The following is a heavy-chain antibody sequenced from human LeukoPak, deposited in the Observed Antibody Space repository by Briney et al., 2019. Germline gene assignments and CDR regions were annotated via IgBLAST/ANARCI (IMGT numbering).Heavy chain of an antibody. D-gene: IGHD6-19*01. CDR2: IRYDGSNK. CDR1: GFTFSSHV. Sequence: GGSLRLSCAASGFTFSSHVISWVRQAPGKGLEWVAFIRYDGSNKYYADSVKGRFTISRDNSKNTLYLQMNSLRAEDTAVYYCAKSPPGTIAVAGTGADYWGQGTLVTVSS. J-gene: IGHJ4*02. V-gene: IGHV3-30*02. CDR3: AKSPPGTIAVAGTGADY.